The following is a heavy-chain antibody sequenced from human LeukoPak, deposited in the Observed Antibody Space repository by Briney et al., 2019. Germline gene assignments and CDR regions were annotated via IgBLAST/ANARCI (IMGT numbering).Heavy chain of an antibody. Sequence: ASVKVSCKASGYTFTGYYMHWVRQAPGQGLEWMGWINPNSGGTNYAQKFQGRVTMTRDTSTSTAYMELRSLRSDDTAIYYCARDNALTVTLDYWGQGTLVTVSS. CDR2: INPNSGGT. J-gene: IGHJ4*02. CDR1: GYTFTGYY. V-gene: IGHV1-2*02. D-gene: IGHD4-17*01. CDR3: ARDNALTVTLDY.